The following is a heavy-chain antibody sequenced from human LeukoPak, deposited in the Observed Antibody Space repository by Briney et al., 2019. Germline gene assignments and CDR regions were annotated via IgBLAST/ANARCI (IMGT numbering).Heavy chain of an antibody. Sequence: GASVKVSCKASGYTFTGYYMHWVRQAPGQGLEWMGWMNPNSGNTGYAQKFQGRVTVTRNTSISTAYMELSSLRSEDTAVYYCAIHEYSSSWPFDYWGQGTLVTVSS. CDR3: AIHEYSSSWPFDY. D-gene: IGHD6-13*01. CDR1: GYTFTGYY. J-gene: IGHJ4*02. V-gene: IGHV1-8*02. CDR2: MNPNSGNT.